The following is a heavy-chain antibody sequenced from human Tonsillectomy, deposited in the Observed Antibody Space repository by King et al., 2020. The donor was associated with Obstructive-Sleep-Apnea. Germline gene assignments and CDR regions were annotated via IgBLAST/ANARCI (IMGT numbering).Heavy chain of an antibody. Sequence: DVQLVESGGGLVQPGRSLRLSCAASGFTFDDYAMHWVRQAPGKGLEWVSGISWNSGSIGYADSVKGRFTISRDNAKNSLYLQINSLRAEDTALYYCAKDLSSGWYGPADYWGQGTLVTVSS. CDR2: ISWNSGSI. D-gene: IGHD6-19*01. CDR3: AKDLSSGWYGPADY. CDR1: GFTFDDYA. V-gene: IGHV3-9*01. J-gene: IGHJ4*02.